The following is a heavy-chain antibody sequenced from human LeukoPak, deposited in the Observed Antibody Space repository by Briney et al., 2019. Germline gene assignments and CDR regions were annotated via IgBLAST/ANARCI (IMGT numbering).Heavy chain of an antibody. V-gene: IGHV4-39*07. CDR1: GGSISSSSYY. D-gene: IGHD4-17*01. CDR2: IYYSGST. J-gene: IGHJ4*02. Sequence: SETLSLTCTVSGGSISSSSYYWGWIRQPPGKGLEWIGSIYYSGSTYYNPSLKSRVTISVDTSKNQFSLKLSSVTAADTAVYYCARAPYGDYGRPDYWGQGTLVTVSS. CDR3: ARAPYGDYGRPDY.